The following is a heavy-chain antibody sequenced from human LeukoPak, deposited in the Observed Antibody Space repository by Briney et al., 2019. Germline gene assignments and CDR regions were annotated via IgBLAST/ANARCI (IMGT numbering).Heavy chain of an antibody. CDR3: ARDGGYCSGGSCYSPQLFDY. Sequence: GGSLRLSCAASGFTFSSYSMTWVRQAPGKGLEWVSSISSSSSYIYYADSVKGRFTISRDNAKNSLYLQMNSLRAEDTAVYYCARDGGYCSGGSCYSPQLFDYWGQGTLVTVSS. CDR1: GFTFSSYS. D-gene: IGHD2-15*01. J-gene: IGHJ4*02. CDR2: ISSSSSYI. V-gene: IGHV3-21*01.